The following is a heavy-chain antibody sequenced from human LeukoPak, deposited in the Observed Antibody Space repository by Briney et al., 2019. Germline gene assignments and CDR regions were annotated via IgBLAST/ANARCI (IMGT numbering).Heavy chain of an antibody. CDR2: IRPSNGNR. V-gene: IGHV1-18*01. J-gene: IGHJ4*02. CDR1: GYTLTTYD. CDR3: ARAFSASKSCDY. D-gene: IGHD6-19*01. Sequence: ASVKVSCKASGYTLTTYDISWVRQAPGQGLEYMGWIRPSNGNRNYAQKVQDRVTLTTDTSTSTVYMELRSLRSDDTAVYYCARAFSASKSCDYWGQGTLVTVSS.